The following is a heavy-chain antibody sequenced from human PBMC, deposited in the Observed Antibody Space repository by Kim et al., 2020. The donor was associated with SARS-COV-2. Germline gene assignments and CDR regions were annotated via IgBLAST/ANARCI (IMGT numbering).Heavy chain of an antibody. CDR1: GGSISSYY. V-gene: IGHV4-59*13. J-gene: IGHJ4*02. CDR3: ARARVGATPPSY. CDR2: IYYSGST. Sequence: SETLSLTCTVSGGSISSYYWSWIRQPPGKGLEWIGYIYYSGSTNYNPSLKSRVTISVDTSKNQFSLKLSSVTAADTAVYYCARARVGATPPSYWGQGTLVTVSS. D-gene: IGHD1-26*01.